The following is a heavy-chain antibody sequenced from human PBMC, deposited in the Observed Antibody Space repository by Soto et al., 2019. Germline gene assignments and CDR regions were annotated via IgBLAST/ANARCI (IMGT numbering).Heavy chain of an antibody. D-gene: IGHD1-26*01. CDR3: KIRAGAEHFDY. CDR1: GGSFSGYY. V-gene: IGHV4-34*01. Sequence: SETLSLTCAVYGGSFSGYYWSWIRQPPGKGLEWIGEINHRGSTNYNPSLKSRVTISVDTSKNQFSLKLSSVTTADTAVYYCKIRAGAEHFDYWGQGTLVTVSS. J-gene: IGHJ4*02. CDR2: INHRGST.